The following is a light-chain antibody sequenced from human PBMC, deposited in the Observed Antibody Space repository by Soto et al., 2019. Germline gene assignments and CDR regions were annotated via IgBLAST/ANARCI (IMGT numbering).Light chain of an antibody. J-gene: IGLJ1*01. Sequence: QSVLTQYASVSGSPGQSITISCTGTSSDVGDFNYVSWYQQHPGKAPKLIIYDASNRPSGVSNRFSGSKSGNTASLTISGLQAEDEADYYCSSYTSSSTLYVFGTGTKVTVL. V-gene: IGLV2-14*01. CDR3: SSYTSSSTLYV. CDR1: SSDVGDFNY. CDR2: DAS.